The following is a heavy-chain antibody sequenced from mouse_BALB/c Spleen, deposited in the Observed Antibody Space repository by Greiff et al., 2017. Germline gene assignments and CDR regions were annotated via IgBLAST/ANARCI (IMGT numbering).Heavy chain of an antibody. Sequence: EVKLVESGGDLVKPGGSLKLSCAASGFTFSSYGMSWVRQTPDKRLEWVATISSGGSYTYYPDSVKGRFTISRDNARNILYLQMSSLRSEDTAMYYCAREGSTMIHGWYFDVWGAGTTVTVSS. CDR2: ISSGGSYT. V-gene: IGHV5-6*02. D-gene: IGHD2-4*01. J-gene: IGHJ1*01. CDR3: AREGSTMIHGWYFDV. CDR1: GFTFSSYG.